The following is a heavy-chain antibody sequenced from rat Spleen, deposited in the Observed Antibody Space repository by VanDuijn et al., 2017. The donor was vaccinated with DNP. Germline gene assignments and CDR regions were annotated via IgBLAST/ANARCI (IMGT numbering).Heavy chain of an antibody. J-gene: IGHJ2*01. CDR2: ISYSGRT. CDR1: GYSITSNF. D-gene: IGHD1-7*01. CDR3: ARWTRYFDS. Sequence: EVQLQESGSGLVKPSQSLSLTCSVTGYSITSNFWGWIRKFPGNKMEYIGHISYSGRTNYNPSLKSRISISRDTSKNHFFLQLNSVTTEDTATYYCARWTRYFDSWGQGGMVTVSS. V-gene: IGHV3-1*01.